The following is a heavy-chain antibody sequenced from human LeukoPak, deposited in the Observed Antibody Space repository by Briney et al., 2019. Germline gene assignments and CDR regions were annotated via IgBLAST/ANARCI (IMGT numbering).Heavy chain of an antibody. CDR1: GFSVSNNY. CDR3: ARDRPNYDSSGYYTTFDY. V-gene: IGHV3-21*01. Sequence: GGSLRLSCAASGFSVSNNYMSWVRQAPGKGLEWVSSISSSSSYIYYADSVKGRFTISRDNAKNSLYLQMNSLRAEDTAVYYCARDRPNYDSSGYYTTFDYWGQGTLVTVSS. D-gene: IGHD3-22*01. CDR2: ISSSSSYI. J-gene: IGHJ4*02.